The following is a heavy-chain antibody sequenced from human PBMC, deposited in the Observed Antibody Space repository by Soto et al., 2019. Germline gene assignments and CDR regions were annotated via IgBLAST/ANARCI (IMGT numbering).Heavy chain of an antibody. J-gene: IGHJ2*01. CDR3: AKDASSGITSFDS. Sequence: EVQLLESGGGLVQPGGSLRLSCAASGFTFSSYAISWVRQAPGKGLEWVSVVSGSAGSTYYADSVKGRFTISRDNSKNTLYLQMTSLRAEDTAVYYCAKDASSGITSFDSWGRGTVVTVSS. CDR1: GFTFSSYA. V-gene: IGHV3-23*01. D-gene: IGHD3-3*01. CDR2: VSGSAGST.